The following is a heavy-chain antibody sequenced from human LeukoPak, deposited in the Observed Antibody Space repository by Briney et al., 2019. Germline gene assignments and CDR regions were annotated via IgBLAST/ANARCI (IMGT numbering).Heavy chain of an antibody. J-gene: IGHJ5*02. Sequence: GGSLRLSCAASGFTFRSSAMSWVRQAPGKGLEWVSAISGGSGNTYYADSVKGRFTISRDNPRSTLSLQMNSLRAEDTAVYYCARVGSTMTSFNEWFDLWGQGSLVTVSS. CDR2: ISGGSGNT. CDR3: ARVGSTMTSFNEWFDL. D-gene: IGHD5/OR15-5a*01. V-gene: IGHV3-23*01. CDR1: GFTFRSSA.